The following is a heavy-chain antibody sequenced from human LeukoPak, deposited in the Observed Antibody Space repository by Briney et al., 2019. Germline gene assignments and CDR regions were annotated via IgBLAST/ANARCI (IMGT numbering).Heavy chain of an antibody. V-gene: IGHV4-59*01. Sequence: SETLSLTCTVSGGSISDYYWSWIRQPPGKGLEWIGYIYYSGSTNYNPSLKSRVTISVDTSKNQFSLKLSSVTAADTAVYYCARAAAAARLFEDYWGQGTLVTVSS. CDR3: ARAAAAARLFEDY. CDR2: IYYSGST. D-gene: IGHD6-13*01. J-gene: IGHJ4*02. CDR1: GGSISDYY.